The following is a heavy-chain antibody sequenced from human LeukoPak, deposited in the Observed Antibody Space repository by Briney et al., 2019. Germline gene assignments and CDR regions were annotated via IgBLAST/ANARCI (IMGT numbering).Heavy chain of an antibody. Sequence: PSETLSLTCTVSGGSISSYYWSWIRQPPGKGLEWIGYIYYSGSTNYNPSLKSRVTISVGTSKNQFSLKLSSVTAADTAVYYCARDCSGGSCYQRHDAFDIWGQGTMVTVSS. CDR2: IYYSGST. V-gene: IGHV4-59*01. CDR1: GGSISSYY. CDR3: ARDCSGGSCYQRHDAFDI. J-gene: IGHJ3*02. D-gene: IGHD2-15*01.